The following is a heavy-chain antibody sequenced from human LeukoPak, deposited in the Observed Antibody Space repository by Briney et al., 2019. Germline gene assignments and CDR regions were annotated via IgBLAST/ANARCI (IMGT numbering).Heavy chain of an antibody. CDR3: ARVGPSGGPFDY. CDR2: INWKGDSA. D-gene: IGHD2-8*02. CDR1: GFTFNDYG. J-gene: IGHJ4*02. V-gene: IGHV3-20*04. Sequence: GGSLRLSCAASGFTFNDYGMSWVRQVPGKGLEWVSGINWKGDSASYADSVKGRFTLSRDNAKNSLSLQVNSLRAEDTALYYCARVGPSGGPFDYWGQGTLVTVSS.